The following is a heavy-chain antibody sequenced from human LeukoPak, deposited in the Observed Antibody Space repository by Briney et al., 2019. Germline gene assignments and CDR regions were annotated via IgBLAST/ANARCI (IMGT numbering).Heavy chain of an antibody. Sequence: GGSLTLSCAASGFTFSRYWMHWVRQAPGKGLEWVSAISGSGGSTYYADSVNGRFTISRDNSKNTLYLQMNSLRAEDTAVYYCAKRPEGRYFDWLLSDWGQGTLVTVSS. CDR3: AKRPEGRYFDWLLSD. D-gene: IGHD3-9*01. CDR2: ISGSGGST. CDR1: GFTFSRYW. J-gene: IGHJ4*02. V-gene: IGHV3-23*01.